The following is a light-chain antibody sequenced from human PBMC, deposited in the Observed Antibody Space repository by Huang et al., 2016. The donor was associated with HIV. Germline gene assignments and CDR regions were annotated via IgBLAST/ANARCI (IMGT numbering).Light chain of an antibody. J-gene: IGKJ1*01. CDR3: QQYNNWAT. V-gene: IGKV3-15*01. CDR1: QSVSSD. CDR2: GAS. Sequence: EVVLTQSPGTLSLSPGERATLSCRASQSVSSDRAWYQQKPGQAPRRLIEGASTRVTGIPARFSGSGSGTEFTLIISSLQSEYFVLYVCQQYNNWATFGQGTKVEI.